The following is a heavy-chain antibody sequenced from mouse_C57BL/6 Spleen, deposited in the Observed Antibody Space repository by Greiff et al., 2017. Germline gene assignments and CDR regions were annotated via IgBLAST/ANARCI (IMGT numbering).Heavy chain of an antibody. V-gene: IGHV1-69*01. D-gene: IGHD2-1*01. Sequence: QVQLQQPGAELVMPGASVKLSCKASGYTFTSYWMHWVKQRPGQGLEWIGESDPSDSYTNYNQKFKGKSTLTVDKSSSTAYMQLSSLTSEDSAVYYCARSSVYYGKGDWGQGTTLTVSS. CDR3: ARSSVYYGKGD. J-gene: IGHJ2*01. CDR1: GYTFTSYW. CDR2: SDPSDSYT.